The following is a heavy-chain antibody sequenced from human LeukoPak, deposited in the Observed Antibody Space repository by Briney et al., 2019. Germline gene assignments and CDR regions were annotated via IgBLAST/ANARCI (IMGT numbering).Heavy chain of an antibody. J-gene: IGHJ4*02. Sequence: ETLSLTCTVSGGSVSSGSYYWSWVRQAPGKGLEWVSAISGSGGSTYYADSVKGRFTISRDNSKNTLYLQMNSLRAEDTAVYYCAKEDLGPVGPYYFDYWGQGTLVTVSS. CDR1: GGSVSSGSYY. CDR2: ISGSGGST. CDR3: AKEDLGPVGPYYFDY. D-gene: IGHD1-26*01. V-gene: IGHV3-23*01.